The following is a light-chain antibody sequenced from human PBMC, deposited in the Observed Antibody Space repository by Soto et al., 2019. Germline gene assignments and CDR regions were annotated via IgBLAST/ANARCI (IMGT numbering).Light chain of an antibody. V-gene: IGKV3-20*01. Sequence: DIVLTQSPGTLYLSPGESATLSCRTSQSVGSYLAWYQQRPGQAPRLLIYGASNRASRIPDRFSGSGSGTDFTLTIGRLDPEDFAVYYCQQYVNSPWTFVQGTKV. J-gene: IGKJ1*01. CDR3: QQYVNSPWT. CDR1: QSVGSY. CDR2: GAS.